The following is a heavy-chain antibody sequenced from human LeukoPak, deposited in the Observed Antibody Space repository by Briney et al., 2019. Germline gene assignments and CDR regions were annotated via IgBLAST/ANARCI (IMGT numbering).Heavy chain of an antibody. Sequence: ASVKVSCKASGYTFPGYYMHWVRQAPGQGLEWMGWINPNSGGTNYAQKFQGRVTMTRDTSISTAYMELSRLRSDDTAVYYCARGRWLQSIFDYWGQGTLVTVSS. CDR2: INPNSGGT. CDR3: ARGRWLQSIFDY. D-gene: IGHD5-24*01. J-gene: IGHJ4*02. V-gene: IGHV1-2*02. CDR1: GYTFPGYY.